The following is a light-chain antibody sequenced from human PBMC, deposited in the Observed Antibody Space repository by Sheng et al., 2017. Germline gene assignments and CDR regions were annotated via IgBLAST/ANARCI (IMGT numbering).Light chain of an antibody. CDR2: GAS. V-gene: IGKV3D-20*02. CDR3: QHRRNWPWT. J-gene: IGKJ1*01. Sequence: EIVLTQSPGTLSLSPGERATLSCRASQSVSRGSLAWYQHKDGQAPRLLISGASNRATGVPDRFSGSGSGTDFTLTISSLEPEDFAVYYCQHRRNWPWTFGQGTKVEI. CDR1: QSVSRGS.